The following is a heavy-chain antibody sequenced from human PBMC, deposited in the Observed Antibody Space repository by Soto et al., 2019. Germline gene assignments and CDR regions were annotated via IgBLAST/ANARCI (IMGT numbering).Heavy chain of an antibody. CDR1: GGSLTGQH. J-gene: IGHJ6*02. Sequence: PSETLSLTCAVSGGSLTGQHWSWIRQPPGKGLEWIGQIVNSGIARYNPSLQSRVSISVDTSKNQFSLKLTSVTAADTAVYYCTTQGFGGLHGLVDVWGQGTTVTVSS. CDR2: IVNSGIA. D-gene: IGHD3-10*01. V-gene: IGHV4-4*09. CDR3: TTQGFGGLHGLVDV.